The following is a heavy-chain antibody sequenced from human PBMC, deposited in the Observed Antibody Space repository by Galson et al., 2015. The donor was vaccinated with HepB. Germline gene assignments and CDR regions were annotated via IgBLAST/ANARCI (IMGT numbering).Heavy chain of an antibody. CDR3: AKDDYQLPYGMDV. J-gene: IGHJ6*02. CDR2: ISGSGTNI. CDR1: GFTFRFYA. D-gene: IGHD2-2*01. Sequence: SLGLSGAASGFTFRFYAMSWVRQAPGKGLEWVSIISGSGTNIYYADSVKGRFTISRDNSKNTLYLQMNSLGAEDTAIYYCAKDDYQLPYGMDVWGQGTTVTVSS. V-gene: IGHV3-23*01.